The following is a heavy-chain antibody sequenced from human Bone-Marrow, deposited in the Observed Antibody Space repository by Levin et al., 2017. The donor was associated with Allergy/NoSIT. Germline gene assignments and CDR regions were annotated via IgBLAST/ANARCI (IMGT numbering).Heavy chain of an antibody. CDR3: TRDLDIAAAGSLRRYYYYMDV. CDR2: IRSKAYGGTT. Sequence: GESLKISCTASGFTFGDYAMSWFRQAPGKGLEWVGFIRSKAYGGTTEYAASVKGRFTISRDDSKSIAYLQMNSLKTEDTAVYYCTRDLDIAAAGSLRRYYYYMDVWGKGTTVTVSS. J-gene: IGHJ6*03. V-gene: IGHV3-49*03. CDR1: GFTFGDYA. D-gene: IGHD6-13*01.